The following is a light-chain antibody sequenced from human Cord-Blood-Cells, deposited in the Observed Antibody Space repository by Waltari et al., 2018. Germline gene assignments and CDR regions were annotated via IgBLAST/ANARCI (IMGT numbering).Light chain of an antibody. CDR1: QSVLYSSNNKNY. CDR2: WAS. V-gene: IGKV4-1*01. Sequence: DIVMTQPPDSLAVSLRESATINCKSSQSVLYSSNNKNYLAWYQQKPGQPPKLLIYWASTRESGVPDRFSGSGSGTDFTLTISSLQAEDVAVYYCQQYYSTPQTFGQGTKVEIK. J-gene: IGKJ1*01. CDR3: QQYYSTPQT.